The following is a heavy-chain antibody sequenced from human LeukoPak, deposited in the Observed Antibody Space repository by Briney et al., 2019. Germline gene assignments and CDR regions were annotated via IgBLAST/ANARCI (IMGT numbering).Heavy chain of an antibody. J-gene: IGHJ3*02. D-gene: IGHD2/OR15-2a*01. CDR1: GGTFSSYA. CDR3: ARDRHVTFLYGRRAGDAFDI. CDR2: IIPIFGTA. Sequence: SVKVSCKASGGTFSSYAISWVRQAPGQGLEWMGGIIPIFGTANYAQKFQGRVTITADESTSTAYMELSSLRSEDTAVYYCARDRHVTFLYGRRAGDAFDIWGQGTMVTVSS. V-gene: IGHV1-69*13.